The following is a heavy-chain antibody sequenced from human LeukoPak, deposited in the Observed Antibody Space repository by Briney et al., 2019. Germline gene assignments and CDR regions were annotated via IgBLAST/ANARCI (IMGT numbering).Heavy chain of an antibody. Sequence: ASVKVPYKASGYIFTGHYMHWVLQPPGPGLEWMGWINSNSDCTNYAQKFQGRVTMTRDTSISTAYMELSRLRSDATAVYYCARAPGQWLDSTQDYFDYWGQGTLVTASS. CDR2: INSNSDCT. CDR3: ARAPGQWLDSTQDYFDY. D-gene: IGHD6-19*01. CDR1: GYIFTGHY. V-gene: IGHV1-2*02. J-gene: IGHJ4*02.